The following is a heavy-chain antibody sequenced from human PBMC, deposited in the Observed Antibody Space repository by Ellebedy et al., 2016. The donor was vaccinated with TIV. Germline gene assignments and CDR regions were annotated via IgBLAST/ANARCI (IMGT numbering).Heavy chain of an antibody. CDR3: AKGTPDGNFFFDS. Sequence: GESLKISCAASGFTFSSYGMHWVRQTPGKGLEYVAVISYHGSITFYRDSVKGRFAISRDNSKNTVTLQMNSLRAEDTAFYFCAKGTPDGNFFFDSWGQGTLVTVSS. V-gene: IGHV3-30*18. D-gene: IGHD1-1*01. CDR2: ISYHGSIT. CDR1: GFTFSSYG. J-gene: IGHJ4*02.